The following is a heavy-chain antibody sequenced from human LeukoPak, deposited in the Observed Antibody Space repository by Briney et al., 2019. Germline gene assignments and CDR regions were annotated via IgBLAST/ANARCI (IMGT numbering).Heavy chain of an antibody. V-gene: IGHV4-34*01. CDR2: INHSGST. CDR1: GGSFSGYY. Sequence: SETLSLTCAVYGGSFSGYYWSWIRQPPGKGLEWIGEINHSGSTNYNPSLKSRVTMSVDTSKNQFSLKLSSVTAADTAVYYCARGLSGAGTGYYMDVWGKGTTVTVSS. D-gene: IGHD6-19*01. CDR3: ARGLSGAGTGYYMDV. J-gene: IGHJ6*03.